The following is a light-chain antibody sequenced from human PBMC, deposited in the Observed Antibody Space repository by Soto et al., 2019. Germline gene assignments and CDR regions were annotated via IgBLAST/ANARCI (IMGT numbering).Light chain of an antibody. CDR3: QQYDSLPYT. V-gene: IGKV1-33*01. J-gene: IGKJ2*01. CDR1: QVITTS. Sequence: DIRMTQSPSSLSASLGDRVTITCQASQVITTSLSWFQQRPGKAPSLLIFDASYLEAGVPSRFSGSGSGTDFSFTIISLQPEDIATYYCQQYDSLPYTFGQGTKLEIK. CDR2: DAS.